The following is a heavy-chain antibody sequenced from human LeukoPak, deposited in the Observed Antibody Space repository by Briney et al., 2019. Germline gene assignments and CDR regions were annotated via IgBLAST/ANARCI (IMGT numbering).Heavy chain of an antibody. CDR2: IYYSGST. Sequence: SETLSLTCTVSGGSITGYYWNWIRQPPGKGLEWIGYIYYSGSTNYNPSLKSRVTISVDTSKNQFSLKLSSVTAADTAVYYCARGRTTVTFYYYYYGMDVWGQGTTVTVSS. V-gene: IGHV4-59*12. J-gene: IGHJ6*02. CDR1: GGSITGYY. CDR3: ARGRTTVTFYYYYYGMDV. D-gene: IGHD4-11*01.